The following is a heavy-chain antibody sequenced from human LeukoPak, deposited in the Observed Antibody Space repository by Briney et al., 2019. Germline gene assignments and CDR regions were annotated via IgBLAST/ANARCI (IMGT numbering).Heavy chain of an antibody. CDR2: INGGNSDT. CDR3: ASSSLLWFGELFPNYFDY. J-gene: IGHJ4*02. V-gene: IGHV3-23*01. Sequence: PGGSLRLSCAASGFTMSNNAMSWVRQAPGKGLEWVSAINGGNSDTNYAESVKGRFTISRDNSKNTLYLQMNSLRAEDTAVYYCASSSLLWFGELFPNYFDYWGQGTLVTVSS. CDR1: GFTMSNNA. D-gene: IGHD3-10*01.